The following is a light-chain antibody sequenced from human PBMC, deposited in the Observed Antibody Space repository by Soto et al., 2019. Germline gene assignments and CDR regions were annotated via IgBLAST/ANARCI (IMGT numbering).Light chain of an antibody. J-gene: IGLJ2*01. CDR2: LEGSGSY. CDR3: ENWDINTHVV. V-gene: IGLV4-60*02. CDR1: SGHSTYI. Sequence: QPVLTQSSSASASLGSSVKLTCTLSSGHSTYIIAWHQQQPGKAPRYLMKLEGSGSYNKGSGVPGRFSGSSSGADRYLTRPNLQFEDDADYYCENWDINTHVVFGGGTKLTVL.